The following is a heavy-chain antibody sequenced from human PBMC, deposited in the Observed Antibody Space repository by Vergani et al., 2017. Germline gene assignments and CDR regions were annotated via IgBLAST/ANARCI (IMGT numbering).Heavy chain of an antibody. J-gene: IGHJ6*02. CDR3: ARGRGITMLYYGMDV. D-gene: IGHD3-10*01. V-gene: IGHV1-3*01. Sequence: QVQLVQSGAEVKKPGASVKVSCKASGYTFTSYAMHWVRQAPGQRLEWMGWINAGNGNTKYSQKFQGRVTITRDTSASTAYMELSSLRSEDTAVYYCARGRGITMLYYGMDVWGQGTTVTVSS. CDR2: INAGNGNT. CDR1: GYTFTSYA.